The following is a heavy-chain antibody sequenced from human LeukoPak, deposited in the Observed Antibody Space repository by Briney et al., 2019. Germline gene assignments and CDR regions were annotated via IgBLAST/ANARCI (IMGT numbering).Heavy chain of an antibody. CDR2: IYSDNT. CDR1: GFTVSSNS. V-gene: IGHV3-53*01. Sequence: GGSLRLSCTDSGFTVSSNSMSWVRQAPGKGLEWVSFIYSDNTHYSDSVKGRFSISRDNSKNTLYLQMNSLRAEDTAVYYCARRAGAYSHPYDYWGQGTLVTVSS. D-gene: IGHD4/OR15-4a*01. J-gene: IGHJ4*02. CDR3: ARRAGAYSHPYDY.